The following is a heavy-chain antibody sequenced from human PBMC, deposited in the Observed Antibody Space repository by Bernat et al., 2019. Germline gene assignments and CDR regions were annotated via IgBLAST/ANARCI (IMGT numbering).Heavy chain of an antibody. Sequence: EVQLLESGGGLVQPGGSLRLSCAASGFTFSSYAMSWVRQAPGKGLEWVSAISGSGGSTYYADAVKGRFTISRDNSKNTLYLQMNSLRAEDTAVYYCAKDPKSVVVPPSFDYWGQGTLVTVSS. CDR3: AKDPKSVVVPPSFDY. CDR1: GFTFSSYA. J-gene: IGHJ4*02. D-gene: IGHD2-2*01. CDR2: ISGSGGST. V-gene: IGHV3-23*01.